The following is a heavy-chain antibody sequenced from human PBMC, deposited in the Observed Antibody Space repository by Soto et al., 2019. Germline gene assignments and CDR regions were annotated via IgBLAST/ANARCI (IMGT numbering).Heavy chain of an antibody. CDR2: INAGNGNT. Sequence: ASVKVSCKASGYTFTSYAMHWVRQAPGQRLEWMGWINAGNGNTKYSQKFQGRVTITRDTSASTAYMELSSLRSEDTAVYYCARDVNYYDSSGPLGQFAYWGQGTLVTLSS. J-gene: IGHJ4*02. D-gene: IGHD3-22*01. CDR3: ARDVNYYDSSGPLGQFAY. CDR1: GYTFTSYA. V-gene: IGHV1-3*01.